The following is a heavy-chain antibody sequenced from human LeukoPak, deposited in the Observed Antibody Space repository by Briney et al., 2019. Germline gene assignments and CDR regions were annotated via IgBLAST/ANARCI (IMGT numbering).Heavy chain of an antibody. Sequence: SETLSLTCAVSGYSISSGYYWGWIRQPPGTGLGWIGSIYHSGSTYYNPSLKSRVTISVDTSKNQFSLKLSSVTAADTAVYYCARMPIVGATTFDYWGQGTLVTVSS. CDR1: GYSISSGYY. CDR3: ARMPIVGATTFDY. CDR2: IYHSGST. D-gene: IGHD1-26*01. J-gene: IGHJ4*02. V-gene: IGHV4-38-2*01.